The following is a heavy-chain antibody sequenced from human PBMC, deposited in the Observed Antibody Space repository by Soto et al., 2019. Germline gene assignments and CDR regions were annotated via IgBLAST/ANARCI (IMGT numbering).Heavy chain of an antibody. V-gene: IGHV1-8*01. J-gene: IGHJ6*02. CDR1: GYTFTSYD. CDR3: ARRLRSSGWYWYYYGMDV. Sequence: QVQLVQSGAEVKKPGASVKVSCKASGYTFTSYDINWVRQATGQGLEWMGWMNPNSGNTGYAQKFQGRVSMTRNTFISTDYMELSSLRSEDTAVYYCARRLRSSGWYWYYYGMDVWGQGTTVTVSS. CDR2: MNPNSGNT. D-gene: IGHD6-19*01.